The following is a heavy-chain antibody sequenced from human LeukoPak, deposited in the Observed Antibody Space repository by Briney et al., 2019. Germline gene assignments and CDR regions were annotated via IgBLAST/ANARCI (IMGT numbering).Heavy chain of an antibody. V-gene: IGHV1-2*02. CDR1: GYTFTGYY. CDR2: INPNSGGT. J-gene: IGHJ4*02. D-gene: IGHD3-10*01. Sequence: ASVKVSCKASGYTFTGYYMHWVRQAPGQGLEWMGWINPNSGGTNYAQKFQGRVTMTRDTSISTAYMELSRLRSDDTAVYYCAREVSVTMVRGVIITKSHFDYWGQGTLVTVSS. CDR3: AREVSVTMVRGVIITKSHFDY.